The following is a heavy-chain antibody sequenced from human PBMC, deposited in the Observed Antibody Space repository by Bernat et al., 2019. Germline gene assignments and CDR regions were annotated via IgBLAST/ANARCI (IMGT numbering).Heavy chain of an antibody. D-gene: IGHD3-10*01. CDR2: INWNGDFI. V-gene: IGHV3-9*01. Sequence: EVQLVESGGGLVQPGRSLRLSCLASGFIFDDYAMHWVRQTPGKGLEWVSGINWNGDFIGYADSVRGRFTISRDNAKNSLYLQMNSLRDEDTALYYCAKDLAYYGSGSYWGPDSWGQGTLVTVSS. CDR1: GFIFDDYA. CDR3: AKDLAYYGSGSYWGPDS. J-gene: IGHJ4*02.